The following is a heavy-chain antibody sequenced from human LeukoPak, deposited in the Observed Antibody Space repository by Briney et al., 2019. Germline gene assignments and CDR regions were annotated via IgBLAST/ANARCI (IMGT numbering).Heavy chain of an antibody. CDR2: VYPSAGTS. CDR1: GYTFTSYG. CDR3: VREYHGGYFDF. Sequence: ASVKVYCKASGYTFTSYGISWVRQAPGQGLEWLGVVYPSAGTSDPAQRFRARITLSDDTSTSTVYMELRSLKSEDTAIYFCVREYHGGYFDFWGQGTLVTVSS. D-gene: IGHD3-16*01. V-gene: IGHV1-46*03. J-gene: IGHJ4*02.